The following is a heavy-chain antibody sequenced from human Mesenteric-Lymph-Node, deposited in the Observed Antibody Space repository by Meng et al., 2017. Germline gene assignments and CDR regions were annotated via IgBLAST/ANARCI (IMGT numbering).Heavy chain of an antibody. CDR1: GYTFTSYA. CDR2: SNAGNGDT. V-gene: IGHV1-3*01. D-gene: IGHD3-22*01. J-gene: IGHJ5*02. CDR3: ASGESYYDSSGYYSHWFDP. Sequence: ASVKVSCKASGYTFTSYAMHWVRQAPGQRLEWMGWSNAGNGDTKYSQNLQGRVTITRDTSASTAYMELSSLRSEDTAVYYCASGESYYDSSGYYSHWFDPWGQGTLVTVSS.